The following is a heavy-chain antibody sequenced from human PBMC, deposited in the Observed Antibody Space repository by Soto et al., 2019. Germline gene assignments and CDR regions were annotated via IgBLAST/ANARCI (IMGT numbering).Heavy chain of an antibody. Sequence: SLRLSCAASGFTFSSYGMHWVRQAPGKGLEWVAVIWYDGSNKYYADSVKGRFTISRDNSKNTLYLQMNSLRAEDTAVYYCAGMVRGVIPKLNWFDPWGQGTLVTVSS. J-gene: IGHJ5*02. D-gene: IGHD3-10*01. V-gene: IGHV3-33*01. CDR1: GFTFSSYG. CDR3: AGMVRGVIPKLNWFDP. CDR2: IWYDGSNK.